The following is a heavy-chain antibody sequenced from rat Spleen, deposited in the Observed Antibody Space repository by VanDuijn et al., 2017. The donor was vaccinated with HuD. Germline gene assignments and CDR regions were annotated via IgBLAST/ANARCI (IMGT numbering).Heavy chain of an antibody. CDR2: ISPSGGST. V-gene: IGHV5-31*01. CDR3: VRPAGTVVPNWFVY. Sequence: EVQLVESDGGLVQPGGSLKLSCVASGITFTNYWMTWIRQAPGKGLEWIASISPSGGSTYYRDSVKGRFSVSRENAKDTLYLQMDSLRSEDTATYYCVRPAGTVVPNWFVYWGQGTLVTVSS. J-gene: IGHJ3*01. D-gene: IGHD1-1*01. CDR1: GITFTNYW.